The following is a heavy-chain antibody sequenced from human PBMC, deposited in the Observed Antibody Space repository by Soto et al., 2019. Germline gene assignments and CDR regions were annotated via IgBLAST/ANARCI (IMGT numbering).Heavy chain of an antibody. D-gene: IGHD3-10*01. J-gene: IGHJ5*01. CDR3: TNSRGLSRADS. CDR2: FHGSGPT. Sequence: PSETLSLTCDVSSYPGAAGQYWGWIRQPPGEGLEWHGCFHGSGPTYYRPSLKIRLAISVDMSKSQVSLSLTSVTAADTARYYCTNSRGLSRADSWGRGILVTVSS. V-gene: IGHV4-38-2*01. CDR1: SYPGAAGQY.